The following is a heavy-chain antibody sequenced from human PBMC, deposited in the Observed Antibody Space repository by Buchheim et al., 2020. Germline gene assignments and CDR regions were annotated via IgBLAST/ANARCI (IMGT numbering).Heavy chain of an antibody. J-gene: IGHJ4*02. Sequence: EVQLVESGGGLVQPGGSLRLSCAASGFTFSSYSMNWVRQAPGKGLEWVSSISSSSSYIYYADSVKGRFTISRDNAKNSLYLQMNSLRAEDTAVYYCARGGYDYVWGSYRHTASGVDYWGQGTL. CDR2: ISSSSSYI. CDR3: ARGGYDYVWGSYRHTASGVDY. D-gene: IGHD3-16*02. CDR1: GFTFSSYS. V-gene: IGHV3-21*01.